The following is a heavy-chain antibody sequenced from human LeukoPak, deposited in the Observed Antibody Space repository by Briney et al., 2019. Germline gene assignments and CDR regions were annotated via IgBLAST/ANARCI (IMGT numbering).Heavy chain of an antibody. Sequence: GLEWIGEINQSGSTNYNPSLKSRVTMSLDTSKTQFSLRLSSVTAADTAIYFCARETLDYWGQGTLVTVSS. CDR3: ARETLDY. J-gene: IGHJ4*02. D-gene: IGHD2/OR15-2a*01. CDR2: INQSGST. V-gene: IGHV4-34*01.